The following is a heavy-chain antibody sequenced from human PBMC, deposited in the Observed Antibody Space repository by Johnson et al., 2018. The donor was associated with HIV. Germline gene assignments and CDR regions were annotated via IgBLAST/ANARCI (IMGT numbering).Heavy chain of an antibody. J-gene: IGHJ3*01. CDR2: ISYSGSST. CDR1: GFTVSNNY. D-gene: IGHD3-22*01. V-gene: IGHV3-66*01. Sequence: VQLVESGGGLVQPGESLRLSCAASGFTVSNNYMHWVRQAPGKGLEWVSAISYSGSSTYYADSVKGRFTISRDNSRSTVYLHMINLRADDTALYYCAREISRYYYDYAAFDLWGQGTTVTVSS. CDR3: AREISRYYYDYAAFDL.